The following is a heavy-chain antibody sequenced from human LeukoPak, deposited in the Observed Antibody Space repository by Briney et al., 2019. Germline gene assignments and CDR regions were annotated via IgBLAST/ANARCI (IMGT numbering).Heavy chain of an antibody. J-gene: IGHJ5*02. CDR1: GFTFSSYA. D-gene: IGHD6-19*01. CDR2: ISGSGGST. CDR3: AKVDTGGTWQWLVRGSGNWFDP. Sequence: PGGSLRLSCAASGFTFSSYAMSWVRQAPGKGLEWVSAISGSGGSTYYADSVKGRFTISRDNSKNTLYLQMNSLRAEDTAVYYCAKVDTGGTWQWLVRGSGNWFDPWGQGTLVTVSS. V-gene: IGHV3-23*01.